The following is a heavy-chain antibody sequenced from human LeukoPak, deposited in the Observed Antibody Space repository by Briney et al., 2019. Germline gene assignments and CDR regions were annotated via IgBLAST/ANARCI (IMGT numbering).Heavy chain of an antibody. CDR3: AKDPPFGEPEYYFDY. D-gene: IGHD3-10*01. J-gene: IGHJ4*02. CDR2: IRYDGSNK. V-gene: IGHV3-30*02. Sequence: GGSLRLSCAASGFTFSSYAMSWVRQAPGKGLEWVAFIRYDGSNKYYADSVKGRFTISRDNSKNTLYLQMNSLRAEDTAVYYCAKDPPFGEPEYYFDYWGQGTLVTVSS. CDR1: GFTFSSYA.